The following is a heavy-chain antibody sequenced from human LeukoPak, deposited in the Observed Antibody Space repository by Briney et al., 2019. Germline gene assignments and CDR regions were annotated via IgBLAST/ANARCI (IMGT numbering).Heavy chain of an antibody. CDR3: ARGGPVPFDY. CDR2: MNPNRGNT. V-gene: IGHV1-8*01. CDR1: GYTFTSYD. Sequence: SCKASGYTFTSYDINWVRQGTGQGLEWMGWMNPNRGNTGYAQKFQGRVTMPRHPSISTAYMELSTLRSEDTAVYYCARGGPVPFDYWGQGTLVTVSS. D-gene: IGHD6-19*01. J-gene: IGHJ4*02.